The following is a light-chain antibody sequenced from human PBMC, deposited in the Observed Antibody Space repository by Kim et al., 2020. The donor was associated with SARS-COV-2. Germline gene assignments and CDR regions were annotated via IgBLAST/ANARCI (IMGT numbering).Light chain of an antibody. Sequence: SASVGDKVTVTCRASRSVSSWLAWYHQKPGKAPKLLIFDASTLESGVPSRFSGGGSGTEFTLTISSLQPDDFATYYCQQYNSDPYTFGQGTKLEI. J-gene: IGKJ2*01. CDR1: RSVSSW. CDR3: QQYNSDPYT. CDR2: DAS. V-gene: IGKV1-5*01.